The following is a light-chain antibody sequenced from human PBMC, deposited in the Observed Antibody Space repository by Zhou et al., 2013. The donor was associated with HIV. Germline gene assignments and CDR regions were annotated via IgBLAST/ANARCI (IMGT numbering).Light chain of an antibody. CDR3: QQYNTYPIT. CDR1: QGISSY. Sequence: DIQLTQSPSFLSASVGDRVTITCRASQGISSYLAWYQQKPGKAPKLLIYAASTLQSGVPLRFSGSKSETEFTLTINSLQPDDFGTYYCQQYNTYPITFGHGTRLEI. J-gene: IGKJ5*01. CDR2: AAS. V-gene: IGKV1-9*01.